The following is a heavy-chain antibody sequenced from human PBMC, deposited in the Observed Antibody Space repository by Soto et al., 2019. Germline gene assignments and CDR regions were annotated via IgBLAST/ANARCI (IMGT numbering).Heavy chain of an antibody. CDR3: ARSKREQQVTYYYYYGMDV. J-gene: IGHJ6*02. D-gene: IGHD1-26*01. CDR1: GGSISSYY. CDR2: IYYSGST. Sequence: SETLSLTCTVSGGSISSYYWSWIRQPPGKGLEWIGYIYYSGSTNYNPSLKSRVTISVDTSKNQFSLKLSSVTAADTAVYYCARSKREQQVTYYYYYGMDVWGQGTTVTVSS. V-gene: IGHV4-59*01.